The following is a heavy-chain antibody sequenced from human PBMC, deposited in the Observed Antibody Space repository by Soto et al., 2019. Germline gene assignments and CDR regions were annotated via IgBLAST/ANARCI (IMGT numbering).Heavy chain of an antibody. CDR2: MNAGNGNT. D-gene: IGHD2-15*01. CDR1: GYTFTSYD. V-gene: IGHV1-3*01. Sequence: ASVKVSCKASGYTFTSYDINWVRQATGQGLEWMGWMNAGNGNTKYSQKFQGRVTITRDTSASTAYMELSSLRFEDTAVYYCARDLGGWPDYWGQGTLVTVSS. CDR3: ARDLGGWPDY. J-gene: IGHJ4*02.